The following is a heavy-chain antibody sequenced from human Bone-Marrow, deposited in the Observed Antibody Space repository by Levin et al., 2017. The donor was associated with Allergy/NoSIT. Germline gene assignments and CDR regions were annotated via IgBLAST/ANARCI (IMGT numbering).Heavy chain of an antibody. V-gene: IGHV4-39*07. J-gene: IGHJ3*02. CDR3: ARDQGLPSGYYSHDAFDS. Sequence: PSETLSLTCTVSGGSISSSSYYWGWIRQPPGKGLEWIGSIYYSGSTYYNPSLKSRVTISVDTSKNQFSLKLSSVTAADTAVYYCARDQGLPSGYYSHDAFDSWGQGTMVTVSS. CDR2: IYYSGST. CDR1: GGSISSSSYY. D-gene: IGHD3-22*01.